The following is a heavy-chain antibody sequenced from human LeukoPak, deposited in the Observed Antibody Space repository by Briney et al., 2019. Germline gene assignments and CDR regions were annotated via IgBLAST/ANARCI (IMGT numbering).Heavy chain of an antibody. Sequence: SETLSLTCAVYGGSFSGYDWSWIRQPPGKGLEWIGEINHSGSTNYNPSLKSRVTISVDTSKNQFSLKLSSVTAADTAVYYCARTDIVVVPAAIEHYYYYMDVWGKGTTVTVSS. CDR2: INHSGST. V-gene: IGHV4-34*01. CDR3: ARTDIVVVPAAIEHYYYYMDV. J-gene: IGHJ6*03. CDR1: GGSFSGYD. D-gene: IGHD2-2*02.